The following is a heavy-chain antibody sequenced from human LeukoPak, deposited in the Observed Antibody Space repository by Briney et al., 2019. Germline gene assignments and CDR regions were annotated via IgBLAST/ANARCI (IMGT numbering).Heavy chain of an antibody. CDR1: GGTFSSYA. CDR3: ASPQRGSFDY. CDR2: IIPIFGTA. Sequence: ASVKVSCTASGGTFSSYAISWVRQAPGQGLEWMGGIIPIFGTANYAQKFQGRVTITADESTSTAYMELSSLRSEDTAVYYCASPQRGSFDYWGQGTLVTVSS. J-gene: IGHJ4*02. V-gene: IGHV1-69*13.